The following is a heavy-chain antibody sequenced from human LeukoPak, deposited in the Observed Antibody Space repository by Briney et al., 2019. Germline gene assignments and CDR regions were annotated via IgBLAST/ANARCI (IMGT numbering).Heavy chain of an antibody. CDR2: IYYSGST. J-gene: IGHJ4*02. Sequence: SETLSLTCTVSGGSISSYYWSWIRQPPGKGLEWIGYIYYSGSTNYNPSLKSRVTISLYTSKNHFSLKLNSVTAADTAVYYCASHYGSGSFYSPFDYWGQGTLVTVSS. CDR1: GGSISSYY. CDR3: ASHYGSGSFYSPFDY. V-gene: IGHV4-59*01. D-gene: IGHD3-10*01.